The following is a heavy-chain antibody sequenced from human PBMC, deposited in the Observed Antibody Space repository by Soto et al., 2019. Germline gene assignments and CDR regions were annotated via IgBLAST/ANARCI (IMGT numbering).Heavy chain of an antibody. J-gene: IGHJ4*02. V-gene: IGHV3-23*01. D-gene: IGHD6-13*01. CDR3: AKSQGGMGSRWYGYFDY. CDR2: ISGSGGST. CDR1: GFTYSQHA. Sequence: GVLRLSCAASGFTYSQHAMSWVRQAPGQGLEWFSAISGSGGSTYYADSVKGRFTISRDNSKNTLYLQRNSLRAEDTAVYYCAKSQGGMGSRWYGYFDYWGQGTLVTVSS.